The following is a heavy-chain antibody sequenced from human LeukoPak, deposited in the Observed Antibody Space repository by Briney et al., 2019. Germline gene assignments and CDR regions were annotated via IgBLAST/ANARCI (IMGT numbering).Heavy chain of an antibody. V-gene: IGHV3-23*01. CDR1: GFTFSSYA. CDR2: ISGSGDNT. CDR3: AKDYYYDSSGYYSGLDDY. D-gene: IGHD3-22*01. Sequence: GGSLRLSCAASGFTFSSYAMSWVRQAPGKGLEWVSGISGSGDNTYYADSVKGRFTISRDNSKNTLYVQVNSLGTEDTAAYYCAKDYYYDSSGYYSGLDDYWGQGTLVTVSS. J-gene: IGHJ4*02.